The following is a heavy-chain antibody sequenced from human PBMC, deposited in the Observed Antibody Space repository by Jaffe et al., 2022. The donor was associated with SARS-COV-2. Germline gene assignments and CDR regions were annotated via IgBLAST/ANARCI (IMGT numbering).Heavy chain of an antibody. V-gene: IGHV3-64*07. J-gene: IGHJ4*02. Sequence: EVQLVESGGGLSQPGGSLRLSCAASGFTFSSYAMHWVRQAPGKGLEYISAISTDGDMTYYADSVKGRFTISRDNSKNTLYLQMGSLRPEDMAVYYCARYTVAAGYADYWGQGALVTISS. CDR1: GFTFSSYA. CDR3: ARYTVAAGYADY. CDR2: ISTDGDMT. D-gene: IGHD6-19*01.